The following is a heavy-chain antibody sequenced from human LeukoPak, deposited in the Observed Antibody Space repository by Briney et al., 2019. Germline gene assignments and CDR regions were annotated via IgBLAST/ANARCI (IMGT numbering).Heavy chain of an antibody. CDR2: INYTGST. D-gene: IGHD6-13*01. J-gene: IGHJ4*02. CDR3: ARHLAAAGDFEY. CDR1: GGSIIGSNYC. Sequence: KPSQTLSLTCTVSGGSIIGSNYCWGWIRQPPGKGWEGIGSINYTGSTYYNPSLKSRVTISVDTSNNPFSLKLSSVTAADTAVYYCARHLAAAGDFEYWGQGSLVTVSS. V-gene: IGHV4-39*01.